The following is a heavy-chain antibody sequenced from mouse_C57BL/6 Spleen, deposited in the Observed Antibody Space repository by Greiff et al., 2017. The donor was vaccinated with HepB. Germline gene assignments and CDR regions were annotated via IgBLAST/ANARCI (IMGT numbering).Heavy chain of an antibody. J-gene: IGHJ2*01. Sequence: VQLQQSGPELVKPGASVKISCKASGYAFSSSWMNWVKQRPGKGLEWIGRIYPGDGDTNYNGKFKGKATLTADKSSSTAYMQLSSLTSEDSAVYFCARWDPLDSSGYVHFDYWGQGTTLTVSS. D-gene: IGHD3-2*02. CDR1: GYAFSSSW. CDR2: IYPGDGDT. V-gene: IGHV1-82*01. CDR3: ARWDPLDSSGYVHFDY.